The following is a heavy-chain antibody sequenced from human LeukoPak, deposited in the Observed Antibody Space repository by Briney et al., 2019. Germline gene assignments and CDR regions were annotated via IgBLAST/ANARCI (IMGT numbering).Heavy chain of an antibody. J-gene: IGHJ4*02. CDR3: ARSRLGSNFDY. CDR2: IYTSGST. V-gene: IGHV4-61*02. D-gene: IGHD7-27*01. Sequence: SETLSLTCTVSGGSISSGSYYWSWIRQPAGKGLEWIGRIYTSGSTNYNPSLKSRVTISVDTSKNQFSLKLSSVTAADTAVYYCARSRLGSNFDYWGQGTLVTVSS. CDR1: GGSISSGSYY.